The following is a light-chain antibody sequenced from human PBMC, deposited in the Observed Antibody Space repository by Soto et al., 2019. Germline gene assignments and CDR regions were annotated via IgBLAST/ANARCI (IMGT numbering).Light chain of an antibody. V-gene: IGLV2-11*01. Sequence: LTHTRSVSGSRRQSVPLSCNATRRPVGGHNYVSGYQQHPGKAPKLMIYDVSKRPSGVPDRFSGSKSGNTASLTISGLQAEDEADYYGCPYAGSYTHWVFGGGTKVTVL. J-gene: IGLJ3*02. CDR2: DVS. CDR3: CPYAGSYTHWV. CDR1: RRPVGGHNY.